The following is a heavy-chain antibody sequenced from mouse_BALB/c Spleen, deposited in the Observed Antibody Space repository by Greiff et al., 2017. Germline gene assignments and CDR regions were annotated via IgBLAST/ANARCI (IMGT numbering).Heavy chain of an antibody. J-gene: IGHJ4*01. CDR3: ARGGSSYDAMDY. D-gene: IGHD1-1*01. Sequence: EVMLVESGGGLVKPGGSLKLSCAASGFAFSSYDMSWVRQTPEKRLEWVAYISSGGGSTYYPDTVKGRFTISRDNAKNTLYLQMSSLKSEDTAMYYCARGGSSYDAMDYWGQGTSVTVSS. V-gene: IGHV5-12-1*01. CDR2: ISSGGGST. CDR1: GFAFSSYD.